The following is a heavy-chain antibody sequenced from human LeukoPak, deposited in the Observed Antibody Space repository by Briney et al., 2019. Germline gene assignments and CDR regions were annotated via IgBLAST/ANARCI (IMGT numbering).Heavy chain of an antibody. Sequence: SETLSLTCTVSGGSISSYYWSWIRQPPGKGLEWIGYIYYSGSTNYNPSLKSRVTISVDTSKNQFSLKLSSVTAADTAVYYCARHSTLSNGDYDTSDYWGQGTLVTVSS. J-gene: IGHJ4*02. V-gene: IGHV4-59*01. CDR1: GGSISSYY. CDR3: ARHSTLSNGDYDTSDY. CDR2: IYYSGST. D-gene: IGHD4-17*01.